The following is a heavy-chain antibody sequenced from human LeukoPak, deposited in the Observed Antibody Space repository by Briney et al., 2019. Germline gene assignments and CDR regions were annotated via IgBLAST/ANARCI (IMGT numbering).Heavy chain of an antibody. Sequence: GGSLRLSCAASGFSFSDNYMSWIRQAPGKGLEWVSYISSSGTYTNYADSVKGRFTISRDNSKNTLYLQMNSLRAEDTAVYYCAKDGPSGSYLGDDAFDIWGQGTMVTVSS. J-gene: IGHJ3*02. CDR3: AKDGPSGSYLGDDAFDI. CDR1: GFSFSDNY. CDR2: ISSSGTYT. V-gene: IGHV3-11*05. D-gene: IGHD1-26*01.